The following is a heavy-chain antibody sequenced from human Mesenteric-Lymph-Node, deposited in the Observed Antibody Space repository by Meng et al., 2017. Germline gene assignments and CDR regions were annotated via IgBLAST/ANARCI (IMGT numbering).Heavy chain of an antibody. V-gene: IGHV4-34*01. CDR1: GGSFSGYY. D-gene: IGHD3-3*01. Sequence: SETLSLTCAVYGGSFSGYYWSWIRQPPGKGLEWIGNIYHSGSTYYNPSLKSRVTTSVDTSKNQFSLKLSSVTAADTAVYYCARSYYDSRGRFDPWGQGTLVTVSS. CDR3: ARSYYDSRGRFDP. J-gene: IGHJ5*02. CDR2: IYHSGST.